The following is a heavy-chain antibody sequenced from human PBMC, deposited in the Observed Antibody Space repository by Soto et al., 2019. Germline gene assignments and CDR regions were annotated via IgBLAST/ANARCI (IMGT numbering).Heavy chain of an antibody. J-gene: IGHJ3*02. CDR3: ARSSVFDCSSTSCSWRNAFDI. CDR1: GYTFTGYY. Sequence: ASVKVSCKASGYTFTGYYMHWVRQAPGQGLEWMGWINPNSGGTNYAQKFQGWVTMTRDTSISTAYMELSRLGSDDTAVYYCARSSVFDCSSTSCSWRNAFDIWGQGTMVTVSS. V-gene: IGHV1-2*04. CDR2: INPNSGGT. D-gene: IGHD2-2*01.